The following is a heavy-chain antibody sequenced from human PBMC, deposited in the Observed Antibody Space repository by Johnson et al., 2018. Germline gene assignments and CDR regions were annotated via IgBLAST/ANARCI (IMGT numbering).Heavy chain of an antibody. CDR1: EFTFSDSA. D-gene: IGHD4-17*01. V-gene: IGHV3-73*01. J-gene: IGHJ4*02. CDR3: IFGRDNGDFAGNFDH. CDR2: IRSKPYNYAT. Sequence: EVQLVESGGGLVQPGGSXKLSCAASEFTFSDSAIHWVRPASGKGLEWVGRIRSKPYNYATAFAPSVKGRLTVSRDDSRNTAFLEMSSLKTEDTAVYYCIFGRDNGDFAGNFDHWGQGTLVTVSS.